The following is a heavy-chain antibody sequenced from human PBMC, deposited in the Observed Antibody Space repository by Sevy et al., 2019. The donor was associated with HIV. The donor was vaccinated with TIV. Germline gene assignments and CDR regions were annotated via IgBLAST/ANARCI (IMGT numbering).Heavy chain of an antibody. J-gene: IGHJ4*02. Sequence: RGSLRLSCAASGFTFSSYSMNWVRQAPGKGLEWVSSISSSSSYIYYADSVKGRFTISRDNAKNSLYLQMNSLRAEDTAVYYCASALSAVVTPPFDYWGQGTLVTVSS. D-gene: IGHD2-15*01. CDR3: ASALSAVVTPPFDY. CDR1: GFTFSSYS. V-gene: IGHV3-21*01. CDR2: ISSSSSYI.